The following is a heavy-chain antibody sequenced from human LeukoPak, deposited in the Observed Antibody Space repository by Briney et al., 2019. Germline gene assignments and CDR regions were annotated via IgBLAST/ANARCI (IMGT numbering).Heavy chain of an antibody. Sequence: AGGSLRLSCAASGFTFSRYALSWVRQAPEKGLEWLSAIGGAGANTYYTDSVKGRFTISRDNSPNTLYLQLNSLRAEDTAVYYCAKGGYGSEIDYWGQGTLVTVSS. CDR3: AKGGYGSEIDY. CDR1: GFTFSRYA. CDR2: IGGAGANT. V-gene: IGHV3-23*01. D-gene: IGHD3-10*01. J-gene: IGHJ4*02.